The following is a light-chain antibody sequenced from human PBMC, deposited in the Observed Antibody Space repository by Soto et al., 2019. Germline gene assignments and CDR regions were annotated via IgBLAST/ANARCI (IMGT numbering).Light chain of an antibody. CDR3: HVWEIDSDHPT. CDR2: FEI. CDR1: NIGRHS. Sequence: SYELTQPPSVSVAPGETAKITCGGDNIGRHSVHWYQQKPGQAPIPVIFFEIDRPSGIPERFSGSNYGNTATLTITRVDAGDEAVYYCHVWEIDSDHPTFGGGTKLTVL. J-gene: IGLJ2*01. V-gene: IGLV3-21*01.